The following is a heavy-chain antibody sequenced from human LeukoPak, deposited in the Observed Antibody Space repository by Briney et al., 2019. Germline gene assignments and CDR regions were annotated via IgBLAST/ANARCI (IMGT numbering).Heavy chain of an antibody. CDR2: ISSSGGAI. CDR1: GFTFSDYY. D-gene: IGHD5-18*01. CDR3: ASVDTGMIDY. Sequence: PGGSLRLSCAAPGFTFSDYYMSWIRQAPGKGLEWLSYISSSGGAIYYADSVLGRFTISRDNAKDSVYLQMNSLRAEDTAVYYCASVDTGMIDYWGQGTLVTVSS. J-gene: IGHJ4*02. V-gene: IGHV3-11*04.